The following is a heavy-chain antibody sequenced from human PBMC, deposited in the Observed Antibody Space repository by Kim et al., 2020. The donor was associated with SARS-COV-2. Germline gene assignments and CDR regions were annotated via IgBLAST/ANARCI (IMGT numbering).Heavy chain of an antibody. J-gene: IGHJ5*02. CDR3: ASLPVVTAIEGFDP. CDR2: INHSGST. V-gene: IGHV4-34*01. CDR1: GGSFSGYY. D-gene: IGHD2-21*02. Sequence: SETLYLTCAVYGGSFSGYYWSWIRQPPGKGLEWIGEINHSGSTNYNPSLKSRVTISVDTSKNQFSLKLSSVTAADTAVYYCASLPVVTAIEGFDPWGQGTLVTVSS.